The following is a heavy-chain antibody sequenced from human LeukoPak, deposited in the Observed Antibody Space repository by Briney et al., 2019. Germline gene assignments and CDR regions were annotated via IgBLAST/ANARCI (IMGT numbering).Heavy chain of an antibody. J-gene: IGHJ1*01. V-gene: IGHV7-4-1*02. CDR1: GYVFSVYA. D-gene: IGHD1-14*01. Sequence: ASVKVSCKASGYVFSVYALIWVRQAPGQGLELMGWINTNTGNPTYAQGFTGRFVFSLDTSVSTAYLQISSLKAEDTAVYYCARDYTIAVGTTTYLQHWGQGTLVTVSS. CDR2: INTNTGNP. CDR3: ARDYTIAVGTTTYLQH.